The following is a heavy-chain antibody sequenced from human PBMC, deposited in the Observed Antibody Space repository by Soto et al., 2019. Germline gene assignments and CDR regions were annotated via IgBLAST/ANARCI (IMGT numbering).Heavy chain of an antibody. J-gene: IGHJ4*02. CDR3: ARGNTPVDY. CDR1: GGSISSGDYY. D-gene: IGHD2-2*02. CDR2: IYYSGST. Sequence: PSETLYLTCTVSGGSISSGDYYWSWIRQPPGKGLEWIGYIYYSGSTYYNPSLKSRITTSVDTSKNQFSLKLSSVTAADTAVYYCARGNTPVDYWGQGTLVTVSS. V-gene: IGHV4-30-4*01.